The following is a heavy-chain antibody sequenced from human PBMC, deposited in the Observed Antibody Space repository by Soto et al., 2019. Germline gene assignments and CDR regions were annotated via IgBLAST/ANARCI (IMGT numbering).Heavy chain of an antibody. J-gene: IGHJ4*02. Sequence: PSETLSLTCTVSGGFISSSSYYWGWTRQPPGKGLEWIGSIYYSGSTYYNPSLKSRVTISVDTSKNQFSLKLSSVTAADTAVYYCARHVGYSSGWYRATFDYWGQGTLVTVSS. CDR2: IYYSGST. V-gene: IGHV4-39*01. CDR3: ARHVGYSSGWYRATFDY. CDR1: GGFISSSSYY. D-gene: IGHD6-19*01.